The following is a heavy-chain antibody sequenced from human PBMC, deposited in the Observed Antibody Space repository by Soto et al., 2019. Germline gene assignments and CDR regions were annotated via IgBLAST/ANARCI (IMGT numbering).Heavy chain of an antibody. V-gene: IGHV1-18*04. D-gene: IGHD3-3*01. J-gene: IGHJ3*01. Sequence: ASVKVSCKASVFTSSGISWVRQAPGQRLEWMGWISTHNGNTIYAQKFQGRVIMTMDTSTATVYMELRSLRPDDTAVYLCAREGILGLFDAYDLWGQGTMVTVSS. CDR3: AREGILGLFDAYDL. CDR2: ISTHNGNT. CDR1: VFTSSG.